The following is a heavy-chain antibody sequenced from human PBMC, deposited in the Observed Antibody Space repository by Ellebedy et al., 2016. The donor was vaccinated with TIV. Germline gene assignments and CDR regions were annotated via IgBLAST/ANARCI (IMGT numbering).Heavy chain of an antibody. CDR2: INHSGST. Sequence: SETLSLTXAVYGGSFSGYYWSWIRQPPGKGLEWIGEINHSGSTNYNPSLKSRVTISVDTSKNQFSLKLTSVTAADTAVYYCQIYYYYYVDVWGKGTTVTVSS. CDR3: QIYYYYYVDV. V-gene: IGHV4-34*01. J-gene: IGHJ6*03. CDR1: GGSFSGYY.